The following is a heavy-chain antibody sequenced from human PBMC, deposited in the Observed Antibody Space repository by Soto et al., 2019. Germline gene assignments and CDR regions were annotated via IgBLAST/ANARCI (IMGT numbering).Heavy chain of an antibody. Sequence: SETLSLTCTVSGGSISRTSFQWGWIRQAPGKGLEWIGSIDNSGHIYYNPSLKSRVTISVDTSKNQFSLKLSSVTAADAAVYYCARRRHDYGDYYYFDYWGQGTLVTVSS. J-gene: IGHJ4*02. CDR2: IDNSGHI. V-gene: IGHV4-39*01. CDR1: GGSISRTSFQ. D-gene: IGHD4-17*01. CDR3: ARRRHDYGDYYYFDY.